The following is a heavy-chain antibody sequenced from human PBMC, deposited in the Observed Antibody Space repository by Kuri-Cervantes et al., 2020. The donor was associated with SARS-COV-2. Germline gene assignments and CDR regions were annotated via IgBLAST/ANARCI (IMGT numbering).Heavy chain of an antibody. D-gene: IGHD3-10*01. CDR3: AKGDLWFGESDAFDI. CDR2: ISGSGGST. V-gene: IGHV3-23*01. J-gene: IGHJ3*02. Sequence: GESLKISCAASGFVFNNYAMSWVRQAPGKGLEWVSAISGSGGSTYYADSVKGRFTISRDNSKNTLYLQMNSLRAEDTAVYYCAKGDLWFGESDAFDIWGQGTMVTVSS. CDR1: GFVFNNYA.